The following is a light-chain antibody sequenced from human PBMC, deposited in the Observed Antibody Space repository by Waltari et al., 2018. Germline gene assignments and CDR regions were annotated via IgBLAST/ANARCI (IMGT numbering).Light chain of an antibody. V-gene: IGKV3-20*01. CDR2: HAS. CDR3: HQYVESPAT. CDR1: QSVSSY. J-gene: IGKJ1*01. Sequence: EIVLTQPPGTVSLSPGDRATFSCWASQSVSSYLAWSQQKPGQAPRLLIYHASTRATGIPDRFSGSGSGTDFSLTISRLEPEDFAMYYCHQYVESPATFGQGTKVEIK.